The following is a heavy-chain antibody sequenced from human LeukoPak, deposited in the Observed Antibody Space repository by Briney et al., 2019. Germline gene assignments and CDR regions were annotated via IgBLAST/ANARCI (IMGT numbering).Heavy chain of an antibody. CDR2: ISGSGSNT. CDR1: GFTFYSYA. D-gene: IGHD1-1*01. Sequence: GGSLRLSCAASGFTFYSYAMTWVRQAPGKGLEWVSSISGSGSNTYYADSVKGRFTISRDNSKNTLYLQMNSLRVEDTAVYYCARDPRTVRIWGQGTLVTVSS. CDR3: ARDPRTVRI. J-gene: IGHJ4*02. V-gene: IGHV3-23*01.